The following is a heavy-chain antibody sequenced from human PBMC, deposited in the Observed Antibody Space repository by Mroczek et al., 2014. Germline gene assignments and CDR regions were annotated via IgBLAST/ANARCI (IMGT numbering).Heavy chain of an antibody. Sequence: QVQLQESGPGLVKPSQTLSLTCTVSGGSISSGGYYWSWIRQHPGKGLEWIGYIYYSGSTYYNPSLKSRVTISVDTSKNQFSLKLSSVTAADTAVYYCARVSPGYCSGGSCPQNYYFDYWGQGTLVTVSS. CDR2: IYYSGST. J-gene: IGHJ4*02. V-gene: IGHV4-31*03. D-gene: IGHD2-15*01. CDR3: ARVSPGYCSGGSCPQNYYFDY. CDR1: GGSISSGGYY.